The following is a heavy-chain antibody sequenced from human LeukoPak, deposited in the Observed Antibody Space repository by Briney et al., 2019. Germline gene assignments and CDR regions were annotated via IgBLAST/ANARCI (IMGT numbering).Heavy chain of an antibody. CDR3: AREGYDYDFWSGYYRRFDY. J-gene: IGHJ4*02. CDR2: INHSGST. CDR1: GGSFSGYY. Sequence: SETLSLTCSVYGGSFSGYYWSWIRQPPGKGLEWIGEINHSGSTNYNPSLKSRVTISVDTSKNQFSLKLSSVTAADTAVYYCAREGYDYDFWSGYYRRFDYWGQGTLVTVSS. D-gene: IGHD3-3*01. V-gene: IGHV4-34*01.